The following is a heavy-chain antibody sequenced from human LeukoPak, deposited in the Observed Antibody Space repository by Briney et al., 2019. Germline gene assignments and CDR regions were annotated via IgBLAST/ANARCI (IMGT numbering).Heavy chain of an antibody. CDR2: IFSSGST. CDR3: ARRKVLPTAVDAFDI. Sequence: SETLSLTCTVSGGSIINYYWSWVRQPAGKGREWIGRIFSSGSTDYNPSLKSRITMSVDTSKNQFSLKLTSMTAADTAVYYCARRKVLPTAVDAFDIWGQGTMVTVSS. CDR1: GGSIINYY. J-gene: IGHJ3*02. V-gene: IGHV4-4*07. D-gene: IGHD2-2*01.